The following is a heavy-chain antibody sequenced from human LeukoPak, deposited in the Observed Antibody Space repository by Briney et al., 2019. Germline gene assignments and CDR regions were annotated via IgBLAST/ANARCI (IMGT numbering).Heavy chain of an antibody. CDR3: ASLLLGGYSATDPRPDY. Sequence: GGSLRLSCVVSGITVSNYGMNWVRQAPGTGLEWVSSISISSSHTFYADSVEGRFTISRDNAKNSLFLQMNSLRAEDTAVYYCASLLLGGYSATDPRPDYWGQGTLVTVSS. D-gene: IGHD1-26*01. CDR1: GITVSNYG. V-gene: IGHV3-21*01. CDR2: ISISSSHT. J-gene: IGHJ4*01.